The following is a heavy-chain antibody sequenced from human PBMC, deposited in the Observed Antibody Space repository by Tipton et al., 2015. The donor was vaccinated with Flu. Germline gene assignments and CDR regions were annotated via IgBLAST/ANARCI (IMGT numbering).Heavy chain of an antibody. D-gene: IGHD3-10*01. J-gene: IGHJ4*02. CDR2: IYTTGST. Sequence: PGLVKPSDTLSLTCTVSGGFITSGSYYWSWIRQSAGKGLEWIGRIYTTGSTNYNPSLRSRVTISGDTSKNQFSLQLNSVTAEDTAVYYCARSPSYSGSGIYPYYFDDRGQGTLVTVSS. CDR1: GGFITSGSYY. CDR3: ARSPSYSGSGIYPYYFDD. V-gene: IGHV4-61*02.